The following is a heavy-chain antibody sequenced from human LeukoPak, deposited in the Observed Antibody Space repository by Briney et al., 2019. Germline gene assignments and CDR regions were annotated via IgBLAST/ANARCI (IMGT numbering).Heavy chain of an antibody. J-gene: IGHJ6*02. CDR1: GGSFSGYY. CDR3: ARDQPGIAAAGPPYYYYYGMDV. CDR2: INHSGST. Sequence: SETLSLTCAVYGGSFSGYYGSWIRQPPGKGLEWIGEINHSGSTNYNPSLKSRVTISVDTSKNQFSLKLSSVTAADTAVYYCARDQPGIAAAGPPYYYYYGMDVWGQGTTVTASS. V-gene: IGHV4-34*01. D-gene: IGHD6-13*01.